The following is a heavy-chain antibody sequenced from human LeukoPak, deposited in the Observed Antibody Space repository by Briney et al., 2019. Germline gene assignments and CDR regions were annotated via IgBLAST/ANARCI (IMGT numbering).Heavy chain of an antibody. J-gene: IGHJ4*02. V-gene: IGHV4-34*01. Sequence: SETLSLTCTVYGGSFSGYYWSWIRQSPGKGLEWIGEINHGGSTNYNPSLKSRVTISVDTSKNQFSLKLSSVTAADTAVYYCARDWMVRGVIGYWGQGTLVTVSS. D-gene: IGHD3-10*01. CDR2: INHGGST. CDR1: GGSFSGYY. CDR3: ARDWMVRGVIGY.